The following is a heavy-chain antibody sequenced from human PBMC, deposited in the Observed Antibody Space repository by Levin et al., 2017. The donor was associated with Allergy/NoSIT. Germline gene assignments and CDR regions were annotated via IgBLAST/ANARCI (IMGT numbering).Heavy chain of an antibody. Sequence: GGSLRLSCAASGFTFSSAWMSWVRQAPGKGLEWVGHIQSKNDGGTTDYAAPVTGRFSISRDDSKNTLYLQMNSLKSEDTAVYYCTTAHNWVRGVLMRRPYWGQGTLVTVSS. J-gene: IGHJ4*02. CDR3: TTAHNWVRGVLMRRPY. V-gene: IGHV3-15*01. CDR2: IQSKNDGGTT. D-gene: IGHD3-10*01. CDR1: GFTFSSAW.